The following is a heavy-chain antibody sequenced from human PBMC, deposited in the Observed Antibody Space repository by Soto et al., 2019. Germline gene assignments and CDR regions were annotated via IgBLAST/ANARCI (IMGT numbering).Heavy chain of an antibody. V-gene: IGHV3-48*02. CDR1: GFTFRNYK. CDR2: ISIGSSSM. CDR3: VRETSAPFDY. J-gene: IGHJ4*02. Sequence: PGGSLILSCEASGFTFRNYKMNWVRQAPGKGLEWVSQISIGSSSMDYADSVKGRFTISRDNAKNSLYLQMNSLGDADTAVYYCVRETSAPFDYWGQGTLVTASS.